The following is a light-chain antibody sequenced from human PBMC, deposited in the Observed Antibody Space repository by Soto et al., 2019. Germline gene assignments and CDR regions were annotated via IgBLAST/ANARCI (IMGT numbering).Light chain of an antibody. Sequence: EIVMTQSPATLSGSPGERGTLSCRASQSVSSNLAWYQQKPGQAPRLLIYGASTRATGIPARFSGSGSGTEFTLTISSLQSEDFAVYYCQQYNNWPLTFGGGTKVEIK. J-gene: IGKJ4*01. CDR1: QSVSSN. V-gene: IGKV3-15*01. CDR3: QQYNNWPLT. CDR2: GAS.